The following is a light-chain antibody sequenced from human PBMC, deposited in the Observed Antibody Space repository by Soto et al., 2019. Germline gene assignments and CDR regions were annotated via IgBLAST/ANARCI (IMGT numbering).Light chain of an antibody. CDR2: EVS. J-gene: IGLJ1*01. CDR3: ASYTSSRPYV. Sequence: LTQPASVSGSPGQSITISCIGTSSDVGGYFYVSWYQQHPVKAPKLIIYEVSNRPSGVSNRFSGSKSGNTASLTISGLQAEDEADYYCASYTSSRPYVFGTGTKVTVL. CDR1: SSDVGGYFY. V-gene: IGLV2-14*01.